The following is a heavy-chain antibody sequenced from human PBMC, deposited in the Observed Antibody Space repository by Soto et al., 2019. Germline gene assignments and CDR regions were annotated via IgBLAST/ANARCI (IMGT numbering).Heavy chain of an antibody. CDR1: GYTFTSYA. V-gene: IGHV1-3*01. CDR2: INAGNGNT. CDR3: ARVIGSTTSYYFDY. D-gene: IGHD3-10*01. Sequence: ASVKVSCKASGYTFTSYAMHWVRQAPGQRREWMGWINAGNGNTKYSQKFQGRVTITRDTSASTAYMELSSLRSEDTAVYYCARVIGSTTSYYFDYWGQGTLVTVSS. J-gene: IGHJ4*02.